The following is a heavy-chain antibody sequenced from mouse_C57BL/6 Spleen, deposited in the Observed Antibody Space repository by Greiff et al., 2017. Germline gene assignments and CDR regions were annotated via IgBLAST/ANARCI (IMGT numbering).Heavy chain of an antibody. CDR2: IDPETGGT. V-gene: IGHV1-15*01. D-gene: IGHD4-1*02. J-gene: IGHJ3*01. Sequence: QVHVKQSGAELVRPGASVTLSCKASGYTFTDYEMHWVKQTPVHGLEWIGAIDPETGGTAYNQKFKGKAILTADKSSSTAYMELRSLTSEDSAVYYCTPQLGGFAYWGQGTLVTVSA. CDR3: TPQLGGFAY. CDR1: GYTFTDYE.